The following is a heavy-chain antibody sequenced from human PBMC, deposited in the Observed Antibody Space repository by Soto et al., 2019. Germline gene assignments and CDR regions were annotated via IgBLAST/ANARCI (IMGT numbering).Heavy chain of an antibody. CDR3: VRDPNYDFWSGYRNKEGTYGMDV. Sequence: GGSLRLSCAASGFAFSGFEMNWVRQAPGKGLEWVSYISSGASNMYYADSVKGRFTISRDNAQSSLYLQMNSLRVEDTAVYYCVRDPNYDFWSGYRNKEGTYGMDVWGQGTTVTVSS. D-gene: IGHD3-3*01. CDR1: GFAFSGFE. J-gene: IGHJ6*02. V-gene: IGHV3-48*03. CDR2: ISSGASNM.